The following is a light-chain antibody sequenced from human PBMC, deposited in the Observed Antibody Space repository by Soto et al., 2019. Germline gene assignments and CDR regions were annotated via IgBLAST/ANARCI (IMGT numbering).Light chain of an antibody. CDR1: SSDVGPYNF. Sequence: QSALIQPRSVSGSPGQSVTISCTGTSSDVGPYNFVSWYQHHPGKAPKPIIFRVSLRPSGVPDRFSGSKSGNTASLTISGLQAEDEADYYCCSFAGSNTYVLFGGGTQLTVL. CDR2: RVS. J-gene: IGLJ2*01. V-gene: IGLV2-11*01. CDR3: CSFAGSNTYVL.